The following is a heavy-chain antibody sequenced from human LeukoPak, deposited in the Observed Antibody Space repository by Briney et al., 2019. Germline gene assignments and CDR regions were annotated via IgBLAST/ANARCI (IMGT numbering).Heavy chain of an antibody. CDR3: ARHDSSGPYNAFDI. CDR1: GGSFSGYY. D-gene: IGHD3-22*01. V-gene: IGHV4-34*01. CDR2: INHSGST. J-gene: IGHJ3*02. Sequence: SETLSLTCAVYGGSFSGYYWSWIRQPPGKGLEWIGEINHSGSTNYNPSLKSRVTISVDTSKNQFSLKLSSVTAADTAVYYCARHDSSGPYNAFDIWGQGTMVTVSS.